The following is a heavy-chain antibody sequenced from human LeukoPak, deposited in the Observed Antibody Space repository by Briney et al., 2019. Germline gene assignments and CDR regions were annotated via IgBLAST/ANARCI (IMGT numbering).Heavy chain of an antibody. CDR1: GFTFSSYA. Sequence: GGSLRLSCAASGFTFSSYAMSWVRQAPGKGLEWVSAISGSGGRTYYADSVKGRFTISRDNSKNTLYLQMNSLRAEDTAVYYCAKVQWRRDGYNYPAFDYWGQGTLVTVSS. CDR2: ISGSGGRT. J-gene: IGHJ4*02. V-gene: IGHV3-23*01. D-gene: IGHD5-24*01. CDR3: AKVQWRRDGYNYPAFDY.